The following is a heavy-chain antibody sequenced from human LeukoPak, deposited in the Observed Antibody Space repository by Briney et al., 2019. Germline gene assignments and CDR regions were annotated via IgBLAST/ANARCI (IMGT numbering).Heavy chain of an antibody. CDR2: INPNSGGT. D-gene: IGHD6-13*01. V-gene: IGHV1-2*02. CDR3: AREGRAAADTNWFDP. J-gene: IGHJ5*02. CDR1: GYTFTGYY. Sequence: ASVKVSCKASGYTFTGYYMHWVRQAPGQGLEWMGWINPNSGGTNYAQKFQGRVTMTRDSSISTTYMELRRLTSDDTAVFYCAREGRAAADTNWFDPWGQGTLVTVS.